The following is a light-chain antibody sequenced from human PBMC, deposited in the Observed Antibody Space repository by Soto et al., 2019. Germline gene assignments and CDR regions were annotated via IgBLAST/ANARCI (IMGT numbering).Light chain of an antibody. J-gene: IGKJ4*01. CDR1: QSVGTN. V-gene: IGKV3-15*01. CDR3: QQYANWPLT. CDR2: KTS. Sequence: EVAMTQSPATVSVYPGERTSLSCRASQSVGTNLGWYQQKPGQAPRLLISKTSIRATGVPARFSGSGSGTEFTLTISSLQSEDFAVYYCQQYANWPLTFGGGTKVDIK.